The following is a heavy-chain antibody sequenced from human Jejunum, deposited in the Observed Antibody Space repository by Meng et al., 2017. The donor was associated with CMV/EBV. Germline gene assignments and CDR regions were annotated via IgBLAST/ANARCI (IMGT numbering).Heavy chain of an antibody. Sequence: QLQQSGPGQVKPSHSLSLTCAISGDSVSSIGAIWNWIRQSPSRGLEWLGKTYYRSKWYNDYAPSVKSRIPVKPDTSKNQFSLQLNSVTPEDTAVYYRARENGYEWYFDFWGRGTLVTVSS. CDR1: GDSVSSIGAI. CDR2: TYYRSKWYN. J-gene: IGHJ2*01. CDR3: ARENGYEWYFDF. D-gene: IGHD6-13*01. V-gene: IGHV6-1*01.